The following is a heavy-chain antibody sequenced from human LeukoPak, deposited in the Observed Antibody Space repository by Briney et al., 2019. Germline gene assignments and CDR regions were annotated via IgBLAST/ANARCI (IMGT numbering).Heavy chain of an antibody. CDR3: ARGFYTYDQ. V-gene: IGHV3-11*04. CDR1: GFTFSDYY. CDR2: ISSSDNTI. Sequence: PEGSLRLSCAASGFTFSDYYTSWMRQAPGKGLEWFSSISSSDNTIYYTDSVKGRFAISRDNAKNSLYLQMKSLRAEDTAVYYCARGFYTYDQWGQGTLVTVSS. D-gene: IGHD5-24*01. J-gene: IGHJ5*02.